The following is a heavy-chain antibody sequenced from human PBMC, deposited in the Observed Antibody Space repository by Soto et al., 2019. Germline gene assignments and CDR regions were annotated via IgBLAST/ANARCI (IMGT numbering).Heavy chain of an antibody. CDR3: AAEGCSGGSCGDTVYYYYYGMDV. CDR1: GFTFTSSA. CDR2: IVVGSGNT. D-gene: IGHD2-15*01. V-gene: IGHV1-58*01. J-gene: IGHJ6*02. Sequence: QMQLVQSGPEVKKPGTSVKVSCKASGFTFTSSAVQWVRQARGQRLEWIGWIVVGSGNTNYAQKFQERVTITRDMSTSTAYMELSSLRSEDTAVYYCAAEGCSGGSCGDTVYYYYYGMDVWGQGTTVTVSS.